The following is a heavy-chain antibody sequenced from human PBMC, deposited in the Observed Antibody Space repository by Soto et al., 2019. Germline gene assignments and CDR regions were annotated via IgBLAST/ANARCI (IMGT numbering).Heavy chain of an antibody. CDR1: GFTFSSYS. CDR2: ISSSSSTI. Sequence: GGSLRLSCAASGFTFSSYSMNWVRQAPGKGLEWVSYISSSSSTIYYADSVKGRFTISRDNAKNSLYLQMNSLRDEDTAVYYWAGASCGGDGYSAFDIWGQGTMVTVSS. D-gene: IGHD2-21*02. CDR3: AGASCGGDGYSAFDI. V-gene: IGHV3-48*02. J-gene: IGHJ3*02.